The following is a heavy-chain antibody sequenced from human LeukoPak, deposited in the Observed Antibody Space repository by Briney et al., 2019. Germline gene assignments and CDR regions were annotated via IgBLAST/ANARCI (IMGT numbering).Heavy chain of an antibody. CDR2: ISSSGGYT. CDR1: EFTFSGYA. J-gene: IGHJ4*02. CDR3: GKHDSSSDY. D-gene: IGHD3-22*01. Sequence: PGGSLRLSCETSEFTFSGYAMNWVRQAPGKGLEWVSVISSSGGYTNYADSVKGRFTISRDNSKNTLYLQMNTLRAEDTAVYYCGKHDSSSDYWGQGTLVTVSS. V-gene: IGHV3-23*01.